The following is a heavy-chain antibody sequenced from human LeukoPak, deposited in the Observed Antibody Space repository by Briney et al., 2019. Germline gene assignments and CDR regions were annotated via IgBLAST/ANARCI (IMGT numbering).Heavy chain of an antibody. D-gene: IGHD1-20*01. V-gene: IGHV3-21*01. CDR1: GYTLTELS. CDR2: ISSGSSYI. J-gene: IGHJ4*02. CDR3: ARDGITGTPPVY. Sequence: SCKVSGYTLTELSMHWVRQAPGKGLEWVSSISSGSSYISYADSVKGRFTISRDNAKNSLYLQMNSLRAEDTAVYYCARDGITGTPPVYWGQGTLVTVSS.